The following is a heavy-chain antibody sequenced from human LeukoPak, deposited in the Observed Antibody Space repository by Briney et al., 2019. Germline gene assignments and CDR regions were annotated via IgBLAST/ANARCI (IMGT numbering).Heavy chain of an antibody. Sequence: SETLSLTCAVYGGSFSGYYWSWIRQPPGKGLEWIGEINHSGSTNYNPSLKSRVTISVDTSKNQFSLKLSSVTAADTAVYYCARGLMTTVTSLFDPWGQGTLVTVSS. CDR3: ARGLMTTVTSLFDP. CDR1: GGSFSGYY. V-gene: IGHV4-34*01. J-gene: IGHJ5*02. D-gene: IGHD4-17*01. CDR2: INHSGST.